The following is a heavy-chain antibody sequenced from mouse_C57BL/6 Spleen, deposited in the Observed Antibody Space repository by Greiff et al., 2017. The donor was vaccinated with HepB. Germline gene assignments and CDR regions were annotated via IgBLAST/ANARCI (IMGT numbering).Heavy chain of an antibody. CDR2: INPNNGGT. J-gene: IGHJ3*01. D-gene: IGHD1-1*01. CDR1: GYTFTDYY. CDR3: ARRESYYYGSVFAY. V-gene: IGHV1-26*01. Sequence: EVQLQQSGPELVKPGASVKISCKASGYTFTDYYMNWVKQSHGKSLEWIGDINPNNGGTSYNQKFKGKATLTVDKSSSTAYMELRSLTSEDSAVYYCARRESYYYGSVFAYWGQGTLVTVSA.